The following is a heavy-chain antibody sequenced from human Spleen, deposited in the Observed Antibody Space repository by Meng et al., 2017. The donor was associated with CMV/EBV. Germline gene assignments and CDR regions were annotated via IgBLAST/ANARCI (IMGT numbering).Heavy chain of an antibody. Sequence: ETLSLTCAASGFTFSTYWMHWVRQAPGKGLVWVSRINSDGSTTTYADSVKGRFTISRDNAKNTLYLQMNSLRAEDTAVYYCARGIAAAGGSKNNWFDPWGQGTLVTVSS. CDR1: GFTFSTYW. J-gene: IGHJ5*02. V-gene: IGHV3-74*01. CDR3: ARGIAAAGGSKNNWFDP. CDR2: INSDGSTT. D-gene: IGHD6-13*01.